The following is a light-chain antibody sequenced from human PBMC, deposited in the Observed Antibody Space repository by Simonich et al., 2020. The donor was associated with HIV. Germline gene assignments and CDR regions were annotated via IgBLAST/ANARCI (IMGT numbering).Light chain of an antibody. CDR2: DAY. CDR1: ESVTTNY. Sequence: EIVLTQSPGTLSLSPGERATLSCRASESVTTNYLAWYQQQPGLAPRLVIYDAYIRATGIPDRFSGSGSGTDFTLTISRLEPEDFAIYYCQQYNNWPGTFGQGTKVEIK. CDR3: QQYNNWPGT. J-gene: IGKJ1*01. V-gene: IGKV3D-20*01.